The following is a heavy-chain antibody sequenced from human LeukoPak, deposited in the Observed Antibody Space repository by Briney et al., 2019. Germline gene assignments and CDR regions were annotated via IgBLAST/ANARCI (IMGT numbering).Heavy chain of an antibody. Sequence: GRSLRLSCAASGFTFSNYAMSWVRQAPGKGLKWVSAISGSGGSTYYADSVKGRFTISRDNSKNTLYLQMNSLRAEDTAVYYCAKDRGSDSSGYYYVDAFDIWGQGTMVTVSS. CDR3: AKDRGSDSSGYYYVDAFDI. J-gene: IGHJ3*02. CDR1: GFTFSNYA. CDR2: ISGSGGST. D-gene: IGHD3-22*01. V-gene: IGHV3-23*01.